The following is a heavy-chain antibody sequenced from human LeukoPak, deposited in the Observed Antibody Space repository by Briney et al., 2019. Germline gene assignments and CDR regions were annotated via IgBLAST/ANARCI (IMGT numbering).Heavy chain of an antibody. D-gene: IGHD3-22*01. CDR3: ARVIEGNYYDSSGFWFDP. CDR2: IYYSGST. V-gene: IGHV4-59*01. J-gene: IGHJ5*02. Sequence: SETLSLTCTVSGGSISSYHWSWIRQPPGKGLEWIGYIYYSGSTNYNPSLKSRVTISVDTSKNQFSLKLSSVTAADTAVYYCARVIEGNYYDSSGFWFDPWGQGTLVTVSS. CDR1: GGSISSYH.